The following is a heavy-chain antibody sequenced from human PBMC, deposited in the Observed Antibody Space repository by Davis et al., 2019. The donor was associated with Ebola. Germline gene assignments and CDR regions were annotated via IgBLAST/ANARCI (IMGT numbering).Heavy chain of an antibody. CDR2: INTNTGNP. J-gene: IGHJ6*04. Sequence: AASVKVSCKASGYTFTSYAMNWVRQAPGQGLEWMGWINTNTGNPTYAQGFTGRFVFSLDTSVSTAYLQISSLKAEDTAVYYCAREGELLYYYYYGMDVWGKGTTVTVSS. CDR1: GYTFTSYA. CDR3: AREGELLYYYYYGMDV. D-gene: IGHD1-26*01. V-gene: IGHV7-4-1*02.